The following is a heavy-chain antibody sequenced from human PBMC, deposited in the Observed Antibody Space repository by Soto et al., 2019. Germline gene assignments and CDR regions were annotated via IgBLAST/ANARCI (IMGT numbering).Heavy chain of an antibody. Sequence: SETLSLTCAVYGGSFSCYYLSWIRQPPGKGLEWIGEINHSGSTNYNPSLKSRVTISVDTSKNQFSLKLSSVTAADTAVYYCARRWYSSGWYRGYYYYYGMDVWGQGTTVTVSS. CDR2: INHSGST. J-gene: IGHJ6*02. CDR3: ARRWYSSGWYRGYYYYYGMDV. D-gene: IGHD6-19*01. V-gene: IGHV4-34*01. CDR1: GGSFSCYY.